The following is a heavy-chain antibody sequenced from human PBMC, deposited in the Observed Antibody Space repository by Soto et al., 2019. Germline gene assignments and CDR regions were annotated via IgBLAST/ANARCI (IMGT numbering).Heavy chain of an antibody. Sequence: QVQLVQSGAEVKKPGSSVKVSCKASGGTFSSYAISWVRQAPGQGLEWMGGIIPIFGTANYAQKFQGRVTITAYECTSTAHMELSSLRSEDTAVYYCASVEMATPPWYFDLWGRGTLVTVSS. J-gene: IGHJ2*01. CDR3: ASVEMATPPWYFDL. D-gene: IGHD5-12*01. CDR1: GGTFSSYA. V-gene: IGHV1-69*12. CDR2: IIPIFGTA.